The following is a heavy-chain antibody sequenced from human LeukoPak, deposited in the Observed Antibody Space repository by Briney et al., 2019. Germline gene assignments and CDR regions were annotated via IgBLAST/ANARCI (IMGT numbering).Heavy chain of an antibody. CDR1: GFTFSSYG. D-gene: IGHD2-15*01. CDR3: AKDGGCSGGSCYSGYYYGMDV. CDR2: IPYDGSNK. J-gene: IGHJ6*02. Sequence: QPGRSLRLSCAASGFTFSSYGMHWVRQAPGKGLEWVAVIPYDGSNKYYADSVKGRFTISRDNSKNTLYLQMNSLRAEDTAVYYCAKDGGCSGGSCYSGYYYGMDVWGQGTTVTVSS. V-gene: IGHV3-30*18.